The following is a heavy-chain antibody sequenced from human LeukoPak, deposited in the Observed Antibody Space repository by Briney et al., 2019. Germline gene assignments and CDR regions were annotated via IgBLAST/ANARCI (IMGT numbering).Heavy chain of an antibody. Sequence: ASVKVSCKASGYTFTSDYMHWVRQAPGQGLEWMGIINPSDGATGYAQKFQGRVTMTSDTSTSTVYMELSVLRSQDTAVYYCAICSGGSCFYHDYWGQGTLVTVSS. D-gene: IGHD2-15*01. CDR2: INPSDGAT. J-gene: IGHJ4*02. CDR3: AICSGGSCFYHDY. CDR1: GYTFTSDY. V-gene: IGHV1-46*03.